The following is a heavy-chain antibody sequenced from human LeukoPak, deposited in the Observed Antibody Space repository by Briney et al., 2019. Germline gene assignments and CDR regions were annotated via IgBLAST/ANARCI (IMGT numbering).Heavy chain of an antibody. D-gene: IGHD3-10*01. CDR3: ARGGLGYYGSGTQDY. Sequence: SETLSLTCTVSGGSISSGDYYWSWLRQPPGKGLEWIGYIYYSGSTYYNPSLKSRVTISVDTSKNQFSLKLSSVTAADTAVYYCARGGLGYYGSGTQDYWGQGTLVTVSS. V-gene: IGHV4-30-4*08. CDR1: GGSISSGDYY. CDR2: IYYSGST. J-gene: IGHJ4*02.